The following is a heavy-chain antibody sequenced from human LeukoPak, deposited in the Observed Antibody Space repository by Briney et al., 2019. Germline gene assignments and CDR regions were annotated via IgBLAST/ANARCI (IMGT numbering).Heavy chain of an antibody. CDR2: ISSSSSYI. V-gene: IGHV3-21*01. D-gene: IGHD4-17*01. CDR1: GFTFSSYS. CDR3: ARVSGYASPYGDYVNWFDP. J-gene: IGHJ5*02. Sequence: GGSLRLSCAASGFTFSSYSMNWCRRAPGKELEWFSSISSSSSYIYYADSVKGRFTISRDNAKNSLYLQVNSLRAEDTAVYYCARVSGYASPYGDYVNWFDPWGQGTLVTVSS.